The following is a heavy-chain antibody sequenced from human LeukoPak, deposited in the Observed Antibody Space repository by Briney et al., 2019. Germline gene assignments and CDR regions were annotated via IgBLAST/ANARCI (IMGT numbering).Heavy chain of an antibody. V-gene: IGHV1-46*01. Sequence: ASVKVSCKASGYTFTSYYMHWVRQAPGQGLEWMGIINPSGGSTSYAQKFQGRVTMTRDTSTSTVYMELSSLRSEDTAVYYCASCAVEVVPAAISGYYYYGMDVWGQGTTVTVSS. CDR1: GYTFTSYY. CDR2: INPSGGST. D-gene: IGHD2-2*01. J-gene: IGHJ6*02. CDR3: ASCAVEVVPAAISGYYYYGMDV.